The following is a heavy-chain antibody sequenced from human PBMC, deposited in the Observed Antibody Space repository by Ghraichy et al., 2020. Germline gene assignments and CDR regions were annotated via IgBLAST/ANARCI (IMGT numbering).Heavy chain of an antibody. J-gene: IGHJ6*02. V-gene: IGHV3-21*01. CDR2: ISSSTRYI. CDR1: GLMFSPNT. D-gene: IGHD6-19*01. CDR3: SRGGGAGTPVLYHMDV. Sequence: LTLTCVASGLMFSPNTMNWVRQAPGKGLEWVSSISSSTRYIYYADSVKGRFTISRDNAQNSLYLQMNSLRAEDTAVYYCSRGGGAGTPVLYHMDVWGLGTTVTVSS.